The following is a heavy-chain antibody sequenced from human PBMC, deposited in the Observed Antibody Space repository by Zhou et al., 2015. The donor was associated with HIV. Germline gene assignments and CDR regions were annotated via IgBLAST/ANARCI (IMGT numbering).Heavy chain of an antibody. D-gene: IGHD3-22*01. CDR1: GYTFTSYD. V-gene: IGHV1-8*01. CDR2: MNPNSGET. J-gene: IGHJ4*02. Sequence: QVQLVQSGAEVKKPGASVKVSCKASGYTFTSYDINWVRQAAGQGLEWMGWMNPNSGETGYAQKFQGRVTMTRTTSISTAYMELRSLSSEDMAVYYCARGTLHSSPYDGVHFDLWGQGTLVAVSS. CDR3: ARGTLHSSPYDGVHFDL.